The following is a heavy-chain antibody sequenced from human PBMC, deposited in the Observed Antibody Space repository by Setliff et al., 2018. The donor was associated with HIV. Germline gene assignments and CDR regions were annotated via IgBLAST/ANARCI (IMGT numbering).Heavy chain of an antibody. CDR1: GDSISSGNFY. V-gene: IGHV4-61*09. D-gene: IGHD3-10*01. Sequence: ASETLSLTCTVSGDSISSGNFYWSWVRQPAGMGLEWIGHISSSGRANYNPSLKSRVSISLDTSKNQFSLELSSVTAADTAVYYCARSDTTMPRGRPFYMDDWGKGTTVTVSS. J-gene: IGHJ6*03. CDR3: ARSDTTMPRGRPFYMDD. CDR2: ISSSGRA.